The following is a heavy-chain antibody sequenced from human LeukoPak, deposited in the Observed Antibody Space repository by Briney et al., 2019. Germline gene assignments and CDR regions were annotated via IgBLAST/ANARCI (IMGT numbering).Heavy chain of an antibody. V-gene: IGHV4-34*01. D-gene: IGHD5-12*01. CDR3: ARGGSGYTITYYYYYYMDV. J-gene: IGHJ6*03. CDR2: INHSGST. Sequence: SETLSLTCAVYGGSFSGYYWSWIRQPPGKGLEWIGEINHSGSTNYNPSLKSRVTISVDTSKNQFSRKLSSVTAADTAVYYCARGGSGYTITYYYYYYMDVWGKGTTVTVSS. CDR1: GGSFSGYY.